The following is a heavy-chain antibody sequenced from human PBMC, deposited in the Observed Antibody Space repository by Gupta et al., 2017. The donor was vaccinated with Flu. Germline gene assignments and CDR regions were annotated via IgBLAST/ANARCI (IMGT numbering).Heavy chain of an antibody. CDR3: GREGQQLVKYYFDY. CDR2: ISYDGSNK. Sequence: QVQRVESGGGVVQPGRSLRLSCAGSGLTFSSYGMHWVRQAPGKGLEWVAVISYDGSNKYYADSVKGRFTISRDNSKNTLYLQMNSLRAEDTAVYYCGREGQQLVKYYFDYWGQGTLVTVSS. CDR1: GLTFSSYG. V-gene: IGHV3-30*03. J-gene: IGHJ4*02. D-gene: IGHD6-13*01.